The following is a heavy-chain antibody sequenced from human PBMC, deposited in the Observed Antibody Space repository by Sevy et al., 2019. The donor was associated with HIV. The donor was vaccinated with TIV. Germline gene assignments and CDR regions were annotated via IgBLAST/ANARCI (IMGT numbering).Heavy chain of an antibody. J-gene: IGHJ4*02. D-gene: IGHD5-12*01. CDR2: ISISSGTI. V-gene: IGHV3-48*02. Sequence: GGCLRLSCAASGFTFTTYNMIWVRQAPGKGLEWVSYISISSGTIYYADSVKGRFTISRDNAKNSLYLQMNSLRDEDTAVYYCATGGRDGYNYWGQGTLVTVSS. CDR1: GFTFTTYN. CDR3: ATGGRDGYNY.